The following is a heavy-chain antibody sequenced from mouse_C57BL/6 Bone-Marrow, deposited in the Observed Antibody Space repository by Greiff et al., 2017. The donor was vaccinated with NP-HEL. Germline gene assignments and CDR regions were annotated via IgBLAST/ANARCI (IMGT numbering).Heavy chain of an antibody. D-gene: IGHD1-1*01. CDR3: ARTGYGSSYYYAMDY. Sequence: VKLQESGAELVRPGASVKLSCKASGYTFTDYYINWVKQRPGQGLEWIARIYPGSGNTYYNEKFKGKATLTAEKSSSTAYMQLSSLTSEDSAVYFCARTGYGSSYYYAMDYWGQGTSVTVSS. V-gene: IGHV1-76*01. CDR1: GYTFTDYY. J-gene: IGHJ4*01. CDR2: IYPGSGNT.